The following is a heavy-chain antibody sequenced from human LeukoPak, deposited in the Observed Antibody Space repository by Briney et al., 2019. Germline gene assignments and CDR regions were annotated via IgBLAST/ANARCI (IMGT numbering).Heavy chain of an antibody. D-gene: IGHD3-10*01. CDR2: MNPNSGNT. V-gene: IGHV1-8*01. Sequence: ASVKVSCKASRYTFTSYDINWVRQATGQGLEWMGWMNPNSGNTGYAQKFQGRVTMTRNTSISTAYMELSSLRSEDTAVYYCARAYYGSGSYWSPGSFDPWEQGTLVTVSS. J-gene: IGHJ5*02. CDR1: RYTFTSYD. CDR3: ARAYYGSGSYWSPGSFDP.